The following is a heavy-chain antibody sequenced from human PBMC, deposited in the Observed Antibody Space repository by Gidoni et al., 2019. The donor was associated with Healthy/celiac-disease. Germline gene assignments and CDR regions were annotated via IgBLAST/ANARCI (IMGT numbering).Heavy chain of an antibody. CDR2: ISSSISYI. CDR3: ARVLEYCTNGVCAPGRFDL. Sequence: EVQLVESGGGLVKPGGSLRLSCAASGFTLSSYSMNWVRQAPGKGLEWVSSISSSISYIYYADSGKGRFTISRDNAKNSLYLQMNSLRAEDTAVYYCARVLEYCTNGVCAPGRFDLWGRGTLVTVSS. V-gene: IGHV3-21*01. D-gene: IGHD2-8*01. CDR1: GFTLSSYS. J-gene: IGHJ2*01.